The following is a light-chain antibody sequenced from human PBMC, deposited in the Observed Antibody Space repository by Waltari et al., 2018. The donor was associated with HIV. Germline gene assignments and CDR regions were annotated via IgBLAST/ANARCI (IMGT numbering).Light chain of an antibody. CDR3: NSYTSTWV. J-gene: IGLJ3*02. CDR1: SSDVGGYNY. Sequence: QSALTQPASVSGSPGQSITISCTGTSSDVGGYNYVSWYQQHPGKAPKLMIYEVSNRPSGVSNRCSGSKSGNTASLTISGLQAEDEAEYYCNSYTSTWVFGGGTKLTVL. CDR2: EVS. V-gene: IGLV2-14*01.